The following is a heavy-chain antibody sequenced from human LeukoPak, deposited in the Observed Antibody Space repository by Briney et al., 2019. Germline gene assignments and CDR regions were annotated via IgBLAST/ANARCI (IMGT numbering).Heavy chain of an antibody. Sequence: PGASMQISCQGSGSIFTNYWIAWVRQLPGKGLEWMGIIYPGDSDTRYSPSFQGQVTISADKSISTAYLQWSSLKTSDTAMFYCARSGSGTRFDYWGQGTQVTVSS. CDR2: IYPGDSDT. V-gene: IGHV5-51*01. D-gene: IGHD6-19*01. J-gene: IGHJ4*02. CDR1: GSIFTNYW. CDR3: ARSGSGTRFDY.